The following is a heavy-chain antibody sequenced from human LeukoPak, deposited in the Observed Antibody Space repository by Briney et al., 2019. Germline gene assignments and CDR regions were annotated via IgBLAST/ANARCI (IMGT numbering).Heavy chain of an antibody. Sequence: ASVKVSCKASGYTFTSYDIHWVRQATGQGLEWMGWMNPNSGNTGYAQKFQGRVTMTRNTSISTAYMELSSLRSEDTAVYYCARGAGYCSSTSCYGSYYYMDVWGKGTTVTVSS. J-gene: IGHJ6*03. CDR2: MNPNSGNT. CDR1: GYTFTSYD. V-gene: IGHV1-8*01. CDR3: ARGAGYCSSTSCYGSYYYMDV. D-gene: IGHD2-2*01.